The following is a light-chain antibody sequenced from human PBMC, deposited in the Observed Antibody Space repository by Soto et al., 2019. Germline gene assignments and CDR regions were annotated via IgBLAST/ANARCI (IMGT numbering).Light chain of an antibody. Sequence: SVLTQPGSVTGSPGQAITTSCTGTSSDVGGYNYVPWYQQHPGKAPKLMIYEVSNRPSGVSNRFSGSKSGNTASLTISGLQAEDEADYYCSSYTSSSTLVFGGGTKVTVL. CDR2: EVS. V-gene: IGLV2-14*01. CDR3: SSYTSSSTLV. J-gene: IGLJ2*01. CDR1: SSDVGGYNY.